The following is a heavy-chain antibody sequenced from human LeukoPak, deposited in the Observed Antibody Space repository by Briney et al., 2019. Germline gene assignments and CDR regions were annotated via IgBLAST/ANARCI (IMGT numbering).Heavy chain of an antibody. J-gene: IGHJ6*03. CDR3: AGHVYRSSWYGWGPPPGDINYYYMDV. D-gene: IGHD6-13*01. Sequence: GGSLRLFCAASGFTFSSNYMSGVRQAPAKGLEGVLVIYSGGSTYYSDSLKGRFTTPRDNSKNTRDIQMNSLRAAETAVNCCAGHVYRSSWYGWGPPPGDINYYYMDVWGEGTTVTVSS. CDR1: GFTFSSNY. V-gene: IGHV3-66*02. CDR2: IYSGGST.